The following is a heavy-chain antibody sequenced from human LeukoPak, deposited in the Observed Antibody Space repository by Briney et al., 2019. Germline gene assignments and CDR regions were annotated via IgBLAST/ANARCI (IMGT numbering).Heavy chain of an antibody. D-gene: IGHD4-17*01. CDR3: AIGEDDYGDYEEGDYFDY. CDR2: INHSGST. J-gene: IGHJ4*02. CDR1: GGSFSGYY. V-gene: IGHV4-34*01. Sequence: SETLSLTCAVYGGSFSGYYWSWIRQPPGKGLEWIGEINHSGSTNYNPSLKSRVTISVDTSKNQFSLKLSSVTAADTAVYYRAIGEDDYGDYEEGDYFDYWGQGTLVTVSS.